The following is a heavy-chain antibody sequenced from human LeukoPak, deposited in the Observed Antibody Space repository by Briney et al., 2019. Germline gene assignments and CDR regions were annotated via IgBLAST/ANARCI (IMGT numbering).Heavy chain of an antibody. V-gene: IGHV4-34*01. CDR3: ARHASSNYDTSGYYYDNWFDP. CDR1: GFTFSTYY. J-gene: IGHJ5*02. Sequence: GSLRLSCAASGFTFSTYYMNWVRQPPGKGLEWIGEVNHRGSTNYNPSLKSRVTISLDTSTNQFSLRLTSVTAADTSVYYCARHASSNYDTSGYYYDNWFDPWGQGTLVTVSS. CDR2: VNHRGST. D-gene: IGHD3-22*01.